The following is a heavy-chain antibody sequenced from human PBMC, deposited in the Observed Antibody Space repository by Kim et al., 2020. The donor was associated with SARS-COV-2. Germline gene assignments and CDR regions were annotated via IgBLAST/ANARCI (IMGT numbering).Heavy chain of an antibody. CDR2: IYYSGST. V-gene: IGHV4-30-4*01. CDR3: ARAPTHSIAAAGTFDY. CDR1: GGSISSGDYY. D-gene: IGHD6-13*01. J-gene: IGHJ4*02. Sequence: SETLSLTCTVSGGSISSGDYYWSWIRQPPGKGLEWIGYIYYSGSTYYNPSLKSRVTISVDTSKNQFSLKLSSVTAADTAVYYCARAPTHSIAAAGTFDYWGQGTLVTVSS.